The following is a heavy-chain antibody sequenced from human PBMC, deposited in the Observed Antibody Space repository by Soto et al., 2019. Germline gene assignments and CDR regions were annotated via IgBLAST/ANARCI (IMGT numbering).Heavy chain of an antibody. CDR3: VATDYYYGSGSYYRYGMDV. Sequence: GGSLRLSCSASGFTFSSYAMHWVRQAPGKGLEYVSAISSNGGSTYYADSVKGRFTISRDNSKNTLYLQMSSLRAEDTAVYYCVATDYYYGSGSYYRYGMDVWGQGTTVTVSS. CDR2: ISSNGGST. V-gene: IGHV3-64D*08. CDR1: GFTFSSYA. D-gene: IGHD3-10*01. J-gene: IGHJ6*02.